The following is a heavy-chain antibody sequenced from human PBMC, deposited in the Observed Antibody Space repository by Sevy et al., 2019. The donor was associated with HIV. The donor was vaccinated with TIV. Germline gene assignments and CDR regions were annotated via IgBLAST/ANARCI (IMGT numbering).Heavy chain of an antibody. D-gene: IGHD4-17*01. V-gene: IGHV3-30-3*01. CDR2: ISYDGSDK. J-gene: IGHJ6*02. CDR1: GFAFSNYD. Sequence: GGSLRLSCAASGFAFSNYDAMDWVRQAPGKGLEWVAHISYDGSDKYYADSVKGRFTISRDNFKNTVYLQMNSRTTEDTAVYYCARPRANYVDHYFFFAMDVWGQGTTVTVSS. CDR3: ARPRANYVDHYFFFAMDV.